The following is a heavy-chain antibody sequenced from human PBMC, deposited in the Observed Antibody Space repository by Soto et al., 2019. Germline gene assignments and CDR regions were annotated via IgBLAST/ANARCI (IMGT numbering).Heavy chain of an antibody. Sequence: XQTLSLTCAISGYSVSSNSAAWNWIRQSPSRGLEWLGRTYYRSKWYIEYAVSVKGRIAINPDTSKNQFSLQLNSVTPEDTAVYYCARTKSVFDYWGQGTLVTVSS. CDR3: ARTKSVFDY. J-gene: IGHJ4*02. V-gene: IGHV6-1*01. CDR1: GYSVSSNSAA. CDR2: TYYRSKWYI.